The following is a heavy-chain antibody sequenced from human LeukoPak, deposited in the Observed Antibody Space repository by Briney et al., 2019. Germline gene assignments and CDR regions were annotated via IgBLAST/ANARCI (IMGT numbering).Heavy chain of an antibody. CDR3: ARALTRYFDWLFFDY. CDR2: INPSGGST. Sequence: ASVKVSCKASGYTFTSYYMHWVRQAPGQGLEWMGIINPSGGSTSYAQKFQGRVTMTRDTSTSTVYMELSSLRSDDTAAYYCARALTRYFDWLFFDYWGQGTLVTVSS. J-gene: IGHJ4*02. D-gene: IGHD3-9*01. V-gene: IGHV1-46*01. CDR1: GYTFTSYY.